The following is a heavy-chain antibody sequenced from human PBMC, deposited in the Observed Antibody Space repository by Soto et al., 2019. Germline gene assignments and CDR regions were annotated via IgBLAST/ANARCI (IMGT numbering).Heavy chain of an antibody. D-gene: IGHD4-17*01. Sequence: SGPTLVNPTQTLTLTCTVSGFSLSTRGMCMSWIRQPPGKALEWLARIDWDDDKHYNTSLKTRLTISKDTSKNQVVLRMTNMDPVDSATYYCARDYGDTYYYHGMDVWGQGTTVTVSS. CDR2: IDWDDDK. J-gene: IGHJ6*02. CDR3: ARDYGDTYYYHGMDV. CDR1: GFSLSTRGMC. V-gene: IGHV2-70*11.